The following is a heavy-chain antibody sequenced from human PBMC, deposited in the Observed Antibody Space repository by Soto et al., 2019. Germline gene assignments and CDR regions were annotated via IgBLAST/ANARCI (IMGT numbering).Heavy chain of an antibody. Sequence: EVQLLESGGGLVQPGGSLRLYSAASGFTFSSYAMSWVRQAPGKGLEWISAVSGSGGSTYYADSVKGRFTISRDNSKDTLYLQMNNLRAEDTAVYFCAKPPDYTWNDYWGQGTLVTVSS. J-gene: IGHJ4*02. CDR3: AKPPDYTWNDY. CDR2: VSGSGGST. D-gene: IGHD1-20*01. CDR1: GFTFSSYA. V-gene: IGHV3-23*01.